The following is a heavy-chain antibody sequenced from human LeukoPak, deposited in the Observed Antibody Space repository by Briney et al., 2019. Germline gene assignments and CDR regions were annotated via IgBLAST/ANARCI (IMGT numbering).Heavy chain of an antibody. D-gene: IGHD3-22*01. Sequence: SETLSLTCTVSGYSISSGYYRGWIRQPPGKGLEWIGSIYHSGSTYYNPSLKSRVTISVDTSKNQSSLKLSSVTAADTAVYYCARDSYDAGDIDYWGQGTLVTVSS. V-gene: IGHV4-38-2*02. CDR3: ARDSYDAGDIDY. CDR1: GYSISSGYY. J-gene: IGHJ4*02. CDR2: IYHSGST.